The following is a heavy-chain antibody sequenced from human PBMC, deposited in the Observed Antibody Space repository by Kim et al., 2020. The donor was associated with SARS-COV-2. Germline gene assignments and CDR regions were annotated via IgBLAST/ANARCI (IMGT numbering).Heavy chain of an antibody. D-gene: IGHD2-21*02. V-gene: IGHV5-51*01. J-gene: IGHJ6*02. Sequence: SPSFQGQVTISADKSISTAYLHWSSLKASDTAMYYCARRGTALYYYGMDVWGQGTTVTVSS. CDR3: ARRGTALYYYGMDV.